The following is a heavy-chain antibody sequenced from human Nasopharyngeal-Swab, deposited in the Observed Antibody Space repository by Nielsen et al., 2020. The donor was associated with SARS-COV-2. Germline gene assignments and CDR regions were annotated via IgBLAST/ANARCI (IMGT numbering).Heavy chain of an antibody. J-gene: IGHJ4*02. CDR3: ASSSDGSSWSLPFDY. CDR1: GGTFSSYA. Sequence: SVKVSCKASGGTFSSYAISWVRQAPGQGLEWMGGIIPIFGTANYAQKFQGRVTITADESTSTAYMELSSLRSEDTAVYYCASSSDGSSWSLPFDYWGQGTLVTVSS. CDR2: IIPIFGTA. V-gene: IGHV1-69*13. D-gene: IGHD6-13*01.